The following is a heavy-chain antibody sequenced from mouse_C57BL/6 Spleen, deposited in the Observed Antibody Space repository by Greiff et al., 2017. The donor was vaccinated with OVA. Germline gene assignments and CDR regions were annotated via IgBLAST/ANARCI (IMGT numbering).Heavy chain of an antibody. CDR2: INPGSGGT. CDR3: ARSYDYDGSWFAY. CDR1: GYAFTNYL. V-gene: IGHV1-54*01. J-gene: IGHJ3*01. D-gene: IGHD2-4*01. Sequence: QVQLKQSGAELVRPGTSVKVSCKASGYAFTNYLIEWVKQRPGQGLEWIGVINPGSGGTNYNEKFKGKATLTVDKSSSTAYMQLSSLTSEDSAVYFCARSYDYDGSWFAYWGQGTLVTVSA.